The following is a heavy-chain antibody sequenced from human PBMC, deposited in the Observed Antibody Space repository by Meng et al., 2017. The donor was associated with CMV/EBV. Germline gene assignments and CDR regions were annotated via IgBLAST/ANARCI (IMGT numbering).Heavy chain of an antibody. CDR1: GGTFGSYA. CDR3: ARDMAILGFDP. Sequence: SCKAYGGTFGSYAISWVRQAPGQGLEWMGGIIPIFGTANYAQKFQGRVTITTDESTSTAYMELSSLRSEDTAVYYCARDMAILGFDPWGQGTLVTVSS. CDR2: IIPIFGTA. D-gene: IGHD2-15*01. J-gene: IGHJ5*02. V-gene: IGHV1-69*05.